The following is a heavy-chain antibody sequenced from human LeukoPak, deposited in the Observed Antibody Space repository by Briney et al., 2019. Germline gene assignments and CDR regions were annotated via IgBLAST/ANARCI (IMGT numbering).Heavy chain of an antibody. CDR3: ARDRLGYCSSTSCYADY. V-gene: IGHV3-11*01. D-gene: IGHD2-2*01. J-gene: IGHJ4*02. CDR1: GFTFSYHW. Sequence: GGSLRLSCAASGFTFSYHWMTWVRQAPGKGLEWVSYISSSGSTIYYADSVKGRFTISRDNAKNSLYLQMNSLRAEDTAVYYCARDRLGYCSSTSCYADYWGQGTLVTVSS. CDR2: ISSSGSTI.